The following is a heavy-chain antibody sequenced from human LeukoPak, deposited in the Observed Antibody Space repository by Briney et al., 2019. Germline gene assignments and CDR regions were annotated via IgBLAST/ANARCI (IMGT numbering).Heavy chain of an antibody. D-gene: IGHD2-21*02. CDR2: ITPILGIP. Sequence: SVKVSCKASGGTFSSYAISWVRQAPGQGLEWMGRITPILGIPNYAQKFQGRVTITADKSTTTAYMELSSLRSEDTAVYYCATEAIVVVTARDYWYFDLWGRGTLVTVSS. CDR1: GGTFSSYA. J-gene: IGHJ2*01. CDR3: ATEAIVVVTARDYWYFDL. V-gene: IGHV1-69*04.